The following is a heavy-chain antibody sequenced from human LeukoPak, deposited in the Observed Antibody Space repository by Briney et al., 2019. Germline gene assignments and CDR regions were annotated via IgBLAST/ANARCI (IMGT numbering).Heavy chain of an antibody. J-gene: IGHJ4*02. CDR1: GFTLSSHE. D-gene: IGHD6-25*01. Sequence: PGGSLRLSCIASGFTLSSHEMSWIPQAPGKGLEWVSSVYYIGGDKHYADSLMGRFTISRDNSKNTLYLQMKTLSAHDTPVYYCARNSGCHGVSWGQGTLVTVSS. CDR2: VYYIGGDK. V-gene: IGHV3-23*01. CDR3: ARNSGCHGVS.